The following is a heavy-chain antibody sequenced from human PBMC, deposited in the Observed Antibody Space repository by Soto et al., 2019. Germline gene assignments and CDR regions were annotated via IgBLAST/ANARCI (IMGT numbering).Heavy chain of an antibody. J-gene: IGHJ4*02. D-gene: IGHD1-26*01. CDR2: IYYSGST. V-gene: IGHV4-61*01. CDR1: GDSVSSITYY. Sequence: SETLSLTCTVSGDSVSSITYYWSWIRQPPGKGLEWIGYIYYSGSTTYNPSLESRVTISLDMSKNQFSLKLSSVTAADTAVYYCARDSPRGAATFFDYWGQGILVTVSS. CDR3: ARDSPRGAATFFDY.